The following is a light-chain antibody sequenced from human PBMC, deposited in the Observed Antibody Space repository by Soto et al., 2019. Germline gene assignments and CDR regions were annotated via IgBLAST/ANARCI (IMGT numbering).Light chain of an antibody. CDR1: HSNIGSNY. CDR3: GTWDSSLSAGRV. CDR2: END. V-gene: IGLV1-51*01. J-gene: IGLJ3*02. Sequence: QSVLTQPPSVSAAPGQKVTISCSGRHSNIGSNYVAWYQQVPGTAPKLLIYENDKRPSGIPDRFSGSKSGTTATLAITGLQTGDEADYYCGTWDSSLSAGRVLGGGTKLTVL.